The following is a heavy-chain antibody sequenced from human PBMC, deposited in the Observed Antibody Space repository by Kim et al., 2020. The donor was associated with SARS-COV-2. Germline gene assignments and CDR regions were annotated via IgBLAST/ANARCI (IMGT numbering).Heavy chain of an antibody. CDR3: AKPVLGQWLVAGYFDY. J-gene: IGHJ4*02. V-gene: IGHV3-23*01. D-gene: IGHD6-19*01. CDR2: ISGSGGST. CDR1: GFTFSSYA. Sequence: GGSLRLSCAASGFTFSSYAMSWVRQAPGKGLEWVSAISGSGGSTYYADSVKGRFTISRDNSKNTLYLQMNSLRAEDTAVYYCAKPVLGQWLVAGYFDYWGQGTLVTVSS.